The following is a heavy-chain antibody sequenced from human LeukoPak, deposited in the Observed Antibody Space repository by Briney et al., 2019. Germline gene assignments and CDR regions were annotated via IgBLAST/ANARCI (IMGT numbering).Heavy chain of an antibody. J-gene: IGHJ4*02. CDR3: ARKGIRGDFSGY. D-gene: IGHD2-21*02. CDR1: GFTFSSFW. CDR2: INTDGSIR. V-gene: IGHV3-74*01. Sequence: PGGSLRLSCAASGFTFSSFWMHWVRQDPGKGLVSVARINTDGSIRNYADSVKGRFTISRDNPKNMPYLEMNSLRAEDTAVYYCARKGIRGDFSGYWGQGTLVTVSS.